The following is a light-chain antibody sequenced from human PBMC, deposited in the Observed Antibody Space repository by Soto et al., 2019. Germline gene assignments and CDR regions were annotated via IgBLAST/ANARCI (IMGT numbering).Light chain of an antibody. V-gene: IGLV1-44*01. CDR3: AAWDDSVTGPV. J-gene: IGLJ7*01. CDR1: SSNIGTNF. CDR2: NDN. Sequence: QSVLTQPPSASGTPGQRVIISCSGSSSNIGTNFVNWYQQLPGTAPKLLLYNDNQRPSGVPARFSGSRSGTSASLAISGLQSEDGADYYCAAWDDSVTGPVFGGGTQLTVL.